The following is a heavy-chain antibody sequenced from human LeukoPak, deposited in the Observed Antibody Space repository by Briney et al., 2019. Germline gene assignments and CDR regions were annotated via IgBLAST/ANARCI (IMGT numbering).Heavy chain of an antibody. CDR2: IKEDESAK. V-gene: IGHV3-7*01. Sequence: GGSLRLSCAASGFTFRNYWMAWVRQAPGKGLEWVANIKEDESAKHQADSVKGRFTISRDNAQNSVYLQMTSLRGEDTAVYYCARDVGGSPDYWGQGTLVTVSS. D-gene: IGHD1-26*01. CDR3: ARDVGGSPDY. J-gene: IGHJ4*02. CDR1: GFTFRNYW.